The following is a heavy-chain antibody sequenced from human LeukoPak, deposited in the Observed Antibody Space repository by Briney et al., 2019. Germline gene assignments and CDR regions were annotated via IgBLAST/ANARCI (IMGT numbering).Heavy chain of an antibody. Sequence: GGSLRLSCAASGFIFSDYHMSWNRQAPGKGLEWVSYISPGGDEVYFADSVKGRFTISRDNAKNSLFLQMSSLTAEDTAVYYCSGGRDIAVAGPGGYFDYWGQGSLVTVSS. D-gene: IGHD6-19*01. CDR1: GFIFSDYH. J-gene: IGHJ4*02. CDR2: ISPGGDEV. CDR3: SGGRDIAVAGPGGYFDY. V-gene: IGHV3-11*01.